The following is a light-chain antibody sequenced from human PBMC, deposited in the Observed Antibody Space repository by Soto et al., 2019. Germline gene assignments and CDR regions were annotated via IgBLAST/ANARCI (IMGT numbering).Light chain of an antibody. Sequence: EIVMTQSPATLSVSPGERATLSCRASQSVSSNLAWYQQKPGQAPRLLIYGASTRATGIPARFSGSGSGTEFPLTISRLQSEDFAVYYCQQYNNWPPGTFGQGTKVEIK. CDR2: GAS. J-gene: IGKJ1*01. V-gene: IGKV3-15*01. CDR3: QQYNNWPPGT. CDR1: QSVSSN.